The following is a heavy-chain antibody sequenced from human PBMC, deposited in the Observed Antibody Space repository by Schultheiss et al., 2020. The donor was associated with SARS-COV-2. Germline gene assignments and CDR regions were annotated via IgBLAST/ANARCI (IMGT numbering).Heavy chain of an antibody. CDR2: IDHSGST. CDR1: GYSISSGYY. V-gene: IGHV4-38-2*01. D-gene: IGHD3-9*01. Sequence: SQTLSLTCAVFGYSISSGYYWGWIRQPPGKGLEWIGSIDHSGSTNYNPSLKSRVTISVDTSKNQFSLKLSSVTAADTAVYYCARLPNYDILTGYYRGDDYWGQGTLVTVSS. CDR3: ARLPNYDILTGYYRGDDY. J-gene: IGHJ4*02.